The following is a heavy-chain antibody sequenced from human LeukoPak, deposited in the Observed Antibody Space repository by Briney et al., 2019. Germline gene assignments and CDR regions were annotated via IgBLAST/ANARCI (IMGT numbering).Heavy chain of an antibody. J-gene: IGHJ4*02. CDR3: VTHEVTVITRSTFDH. V-gene: IGHV3-9*01. Sequence: GGSLRFSCVASGFTFNDYAMHWVRQAPGKGLEWVSGISWSSGTIAYADSVKGRFTISRDNAKNSLYLQMNSLRAEDTAVYYCVTHEVTVITRSTFDHWGQGTLVTVSS. D-gene: IGHD4-23*01. CDR2: ISWSSGTI. CDR1: GFTFNDYA.